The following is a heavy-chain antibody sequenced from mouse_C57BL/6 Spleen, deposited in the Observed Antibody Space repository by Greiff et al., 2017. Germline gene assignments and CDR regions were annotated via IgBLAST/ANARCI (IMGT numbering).Heavy chain of an antibody. CDR2: IDPSDSDT. V-gene: IGHV1-52*01. CDR1: GYTFTSYW. D-gene: IGHD2-2*01. J-gene: IGHJ2*01. Sequence: QVQLQQPGAELVRPGSSVKLSCKASGYTFTSYWMHWVKQRPIQGLEWIGNIDPSDSDTHYNQKFKDKATLTVDKSSSTAYMQLSSLTSEDSAVYYCARGGPIYYGYDVEYWGQGTTLTVSS. CDR3: ARGGPIYYGYDVEY.